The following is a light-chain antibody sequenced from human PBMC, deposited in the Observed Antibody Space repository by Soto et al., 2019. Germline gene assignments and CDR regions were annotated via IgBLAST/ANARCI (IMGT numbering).Light chain of an antibody. CDR1: QSVSST. CDR3: QQYNNWPPLT. Sequence: EIVMTQSPATLSVSPGERATLSCRASQSVSSTLAWYQQKPGQAPRLLIYGALTRATGIPARFSGSGSGTEFTLTISSLQSEDFAVYYCQQYNNWPPLTFGGGTKVEIK. CDR2: GAL. V-gene: IGKV3-15*01. J-gene: IGKJ4*01.